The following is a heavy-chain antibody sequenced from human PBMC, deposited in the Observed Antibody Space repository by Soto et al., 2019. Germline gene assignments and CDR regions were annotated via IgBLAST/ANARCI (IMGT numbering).Heavy chain of an antibody. CDR3: ARGPEHDFGDPAEYYYDGMDV. J-gene: IGHJ6*02. CDR2: IIPILGIA. CDR1: GGTFSSYT. D-gene: IGHD4-17*01. V-gene: IGHV1-69*02. Sequence: QVQLVQSGAEVKKPGSSVKVSCKASGGTFSSYTISWVRQAPGQGLEWMGRIIPILGIANYAQKFQGRVTITADKAPSTAYMELSSLRSEDTAVYYCARGPEHDFGDPAEYYYDGMDVWGQGTTVTVSS.